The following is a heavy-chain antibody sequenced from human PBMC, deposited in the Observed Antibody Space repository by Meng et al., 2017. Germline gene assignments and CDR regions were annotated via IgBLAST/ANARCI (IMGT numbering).Heavy chain of an antibody. CDR3: ARDCSGGSCYSIGV. D-gene: IGHD2-15*01. Sequence: QGQLKESGPDMVGPWETLSLRCTVSGGSVSSGSYYWSWIRQPPGKGLDWIGYIYYSGSTNYNPSLKSRVTISVDTSKNQFSLKLSSVTAADTAVYYCARDCSGGSCYSIGVWGQGTLVTVSS. CDR2: IYYSGST. V-gene: IGHV4-61*01. J-gene: IGHJ4*02. CDR1: GGSVSSGSYY.